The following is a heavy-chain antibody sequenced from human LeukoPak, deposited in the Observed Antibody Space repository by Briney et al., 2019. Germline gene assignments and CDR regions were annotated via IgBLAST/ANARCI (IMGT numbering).Heavy chain of an antibody. J-gene: IGHJ4*02. CDR2: INPSGGST. CDR3: ARGEADPTEEDLYYFDY. Sequence: GASVKVSCKASGYTFTSYYMHWVRQAPGQGLEWMGIINPSGGSTSYAQKFQGRVTMTRDTSTSTVYMELSSLRSEDTAVYYCARGEADPTEEDLYYFDYWGQGTLVTVSS. CDR1: GYTFTSYY. D-gene: IGHD6-25*01. V-gene: IGHV1-46*01.